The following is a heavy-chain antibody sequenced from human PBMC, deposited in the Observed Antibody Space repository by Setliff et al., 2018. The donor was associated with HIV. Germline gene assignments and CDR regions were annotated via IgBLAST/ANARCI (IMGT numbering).Heavy chain of an antibody. CDR2: ISTYNGNT. J-gene: IGHJ4*02. D-gene: IGHD3-22*01. V-gene: IGHV1-18*01. CDR1: GYTFNNFA. CDR3: ARVRQNSYYYDS. Sequence: ASVKVSCKASGYTFNNFAISWVRQAPGQGLEWMGWISTYNGNTNYEQKRQGRVTMTTDTSTNTAYMELRSLRSDDTAVYYCARVRQNSYYYDSWGQGTLVTVSS.